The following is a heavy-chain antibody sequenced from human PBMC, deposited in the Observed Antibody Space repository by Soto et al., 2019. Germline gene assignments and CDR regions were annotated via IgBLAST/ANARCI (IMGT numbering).Heavy chain of an antibody. D-gene: IGHD2-8*02. J-gene: IGHJ4*02. CDR1: GYSFTNYW. Sequence: GESLKISCKGSGYSFTNYWIAWVRQMPGKGLEWMGIIYPADSDTKYSPSFQGQVTISADKSTKTAYLQWSSLKASDTAMYYCASSVLVTSTMNYFDLWGQGVLVTVS. V-gene: IGHV5-51*01. CDR2: IYPADSDT. CDR3: ASSVLVTSTMNYFDL.